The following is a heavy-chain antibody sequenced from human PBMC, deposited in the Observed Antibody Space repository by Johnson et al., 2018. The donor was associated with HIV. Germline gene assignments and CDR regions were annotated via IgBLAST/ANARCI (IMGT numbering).Heavy chain of an antibody. V-gene: IGHV3-30-3*01. CDR1: GFTFSSYP. J-gene: IGHJ3*02. D-gene: IGHD4-23*01. Sequence: QVQLVESGGGVVQPGRSLRLSCAASGFTFSSYPMPWVRQAPGKGLEWVAIISYDGSNKYYADSVKGRFTISRDTSKNSLYRQMNSLRAEDTAVYYCARSEVTAPSPPAGAFDIWGQGTMVTVSS. CDR2: ISYDGSNK. CDR3: ARSEVTAPSPPAGAFDI.